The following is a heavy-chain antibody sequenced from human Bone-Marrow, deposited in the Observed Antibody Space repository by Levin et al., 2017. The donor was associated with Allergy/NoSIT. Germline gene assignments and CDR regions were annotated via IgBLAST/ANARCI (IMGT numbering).Heavy chain of an antibody. CDR3: ARESGWLFDY. CDR2: ISYDGSNK. CDR1: GFTFSSYA. V-gene: IGHV3-30*04. Sequence: GESLKISCAASGFTFSSYAMHWVRQAPGKGLEWVAVISYDGSNKYYADSVKGRFTISRDNSKNTLYLQMNSLRAEDTAVYYCARESGWLFDYWGQGTLVTVSS. J-gene: IGHJ4*02. D-gene: IGHD6-19*01.